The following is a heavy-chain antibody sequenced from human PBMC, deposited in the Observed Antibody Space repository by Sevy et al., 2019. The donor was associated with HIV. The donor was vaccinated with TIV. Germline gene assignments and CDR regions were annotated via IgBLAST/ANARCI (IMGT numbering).Heavy chain of an antibody. V-gene: IGHV4-39*01. D-gene: IGHD4-17*01. Sequence: SETLSLTCTVSSGSISSSSYYWGWIRQSTGKGLEWIASIDYIGTTYYNLALKSRVTITGDRSKNEVSLNLRFVTAADAAVYYGARYLRGDHAGGFDFWGQGTPVTVSS. J-gene: IGHJ5*01. CDR3: ARYLRGDHAGGFDF. CDR2: IDYIGTT. CDR1: SGSISSSSYY.